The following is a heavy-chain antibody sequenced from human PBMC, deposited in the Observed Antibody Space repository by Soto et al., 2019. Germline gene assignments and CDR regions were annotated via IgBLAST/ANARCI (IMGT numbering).Heavy chain of an antibody. CDR3: ARRYGWLYFDY. Sequence: PSETLSLTCTVSGASISSSSYYWGWIRQPPGKGLEWIGSIYYSGSTYYNPSLKSRVTISVDTSKNQFSLRLISVTAADTALYYCARRYGWLYFDYWGQGSLVTVSS. V-gene: IGHV4-39*01. CDR2: IYYSGST. D-gene: IGHD6-19*01. CDR1: GASISSSSYY. J-gene: IGHJ4*02.